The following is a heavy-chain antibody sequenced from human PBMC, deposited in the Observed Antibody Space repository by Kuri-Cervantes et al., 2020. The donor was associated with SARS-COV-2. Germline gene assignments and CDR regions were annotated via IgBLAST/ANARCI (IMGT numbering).Heavy chain of an antibody. CDR2: INNSGGST. D-gene: IGHD3-16*01. J-gene: IGHJ3*02. V-gene: IGHV3-23*01. CDR1: GFTFSTYA. Sequence: GESLQISCAASGFTFSTYAMNWVRQAPGKRLEWVSTINNSGGSTYYADSVEGRFTNSRDNFKNTLYLQMNSLRAEDTAVYYCAKVIYSGGGAFNIWGQGTVVTVSS. CDR3: AKVIYSGGGAFNI.